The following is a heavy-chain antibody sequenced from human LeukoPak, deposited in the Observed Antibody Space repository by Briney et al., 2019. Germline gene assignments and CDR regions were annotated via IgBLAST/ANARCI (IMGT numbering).Heavy chain of an antibody. CDR3: ARRVGYCSSTSCRLYYFDY. CDR2: IKQDGSEK. J-gene: IGHJ4*02. V-gene: IGHV3-7*05. Sequence: GGSLRLSCVASGIIFSTYSMNWVRQAPGKGLEWVANIKQDGSEKYYVDSVKGRFTISRDNAKISLYLQMSSLRAEDTAVYYCARRVGYCSSTSCRLYYFDYWGQGTLVTVSS. CDR1: GIIFSTYS. D-gene: IGHD2-2*01.